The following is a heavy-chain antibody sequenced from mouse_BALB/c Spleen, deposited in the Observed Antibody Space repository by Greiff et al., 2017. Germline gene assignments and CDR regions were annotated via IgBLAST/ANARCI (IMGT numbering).Heavy chain of an antibody. J-gene: IGHJ4*01. D-gene: IGHD1-1*01. CDR3: ARSITTVDYYAMDY. Sequence: QVQLKESGAELVRPGTSVKMSCKASGYTFTSYWMHWVKQRPGQGLEWIGYINPSTGYTEYNQKFKDKATLTADKSSSTAYMQLSSLTSEDSAVYYCARSITTVDYYAMDYWGQGTSVTVSS. CDR1: GYTFTSYW. V-gene: IGHV1-4*01. CDR2: INPSTGYT.